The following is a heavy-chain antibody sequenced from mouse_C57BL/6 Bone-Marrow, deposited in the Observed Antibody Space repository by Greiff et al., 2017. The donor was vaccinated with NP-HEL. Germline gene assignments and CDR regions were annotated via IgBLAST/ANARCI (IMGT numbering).Heavy chain of an antibody. CDR1: GYTFTSYL. Sequence: VHVKQPGAELVKPGASVKLSCKASGYTFTSYLMHWVKQRPGRGLEWIGRIDPNSGGTKYNEKFKSKATLTVDKPSSTAYMQLNSLTSEDSAVYYCARYYYGSSSFDYWGQGTTLTVSS. D-gene: IGHD1-1*01. CDR2: IDPNSGGT. J-gene: IGHJ2*01. V-gene: IGHV1-72*01. CDR3: ARYYYGSSSFDY.